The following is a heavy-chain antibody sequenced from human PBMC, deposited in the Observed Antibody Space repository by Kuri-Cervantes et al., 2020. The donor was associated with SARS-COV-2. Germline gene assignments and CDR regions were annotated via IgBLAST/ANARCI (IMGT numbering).Heavy chain of an antibody. CDR1: GGSISSYY. V-gene: IGHV4-59*01. J-gene: IGHJ6*02. Sequence: SETLSLTCTVSGGSISSYYWSWIRQPPGKGLEWIGYIYYSGSTNYNPSLKSRVTISVDTSKNQFSLKLSSVTAADTAVYYCARDIVVVGYYYYGMDVWGQGTTVTVSS. CDR3: ARDIVVVGYYYYGMDV. D-gene: IGHD2-2*01. CDR2: IYYSGST.